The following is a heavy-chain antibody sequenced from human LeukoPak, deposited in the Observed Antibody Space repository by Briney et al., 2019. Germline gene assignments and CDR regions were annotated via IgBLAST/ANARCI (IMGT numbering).Heavy chain of an antibody. Sequence: PSETLSLTCTVSNGSMTSYYWSWIRDGGKGLEWIGLIYSSGTTSYNPSLKSRVSMSVDTSKSRFSLTLTSVTAADTAVYYCARQHQMFQFTYYIDVWGKGTTVTVSS. J-gene: IGHJ6*03. V-gene: IGHV4-4*07. CDR3: ARQHQMFQFTYYIDV. D-gene: IGHD2-2*01. CDR1: NGSMTSYY. CDR2: IYSSGTT.